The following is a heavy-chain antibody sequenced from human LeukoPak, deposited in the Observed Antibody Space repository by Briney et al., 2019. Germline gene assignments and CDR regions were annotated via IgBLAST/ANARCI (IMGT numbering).Heavy chain of an antibody. CDR3: TKGTIWLPFDY. V-gene: IGHV3-23*01. Sequence: GGSLRLSCAASGFTFSNYAMSWARQAPGKGLELVSAISGSCGSTYYADSVKGRFTISRDNSKKTLYLQMNSLRAEDTAVYYCTKGTIWLPFDYWGQGTLVTVSS. J-gene: IGHJ4*02. CDR1: GFTFSNYA. CDR2: ISGSCGST. D-gene: IGHD5-18*01.